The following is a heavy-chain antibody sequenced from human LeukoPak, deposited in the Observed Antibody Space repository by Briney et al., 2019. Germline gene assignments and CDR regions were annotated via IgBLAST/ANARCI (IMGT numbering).Heavy chain of an antibody. V-gene: IGHV3-48*03. Sequence: GGSLRLSCAASGFTFSSYEMNWVRQAPGKGLEWVSYISSSGSTIYYADSVKGRFTISRDNAKNSLYLQMNSLRAEDTAVYYCASSNCSGGSCYFQHWGQGTLVTVSS. CDR3: ASSNCSGGSCYFQH. D-gene: IGHD2-15*01. CDR1: GFTFSSYE. CDR2: ISSSGSTI. J-gene: IGHJ1*01.